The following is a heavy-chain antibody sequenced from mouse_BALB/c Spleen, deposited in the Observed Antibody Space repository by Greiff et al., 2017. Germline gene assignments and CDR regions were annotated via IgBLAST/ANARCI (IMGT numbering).Heavy chain of an antibody. D-gene: IGHD2-4*01. V-gene: IGHV1-4*02. CDR2: INPSSGYT. CDR1: GYTFTSYT. CDR3: ASYYDYDRGFDY. Sequence: AAELARPGASVKMSCKASGYTFTSYTMHWVKQRPGQGLEWIGYINPSSGYTEYNQKFKDKTTLTADKSSSTAYMQLSSLTSEDSAVYYCASYYDYDRGFDYWGQGTTLTVSS. J-gene: IGHJ2*01.